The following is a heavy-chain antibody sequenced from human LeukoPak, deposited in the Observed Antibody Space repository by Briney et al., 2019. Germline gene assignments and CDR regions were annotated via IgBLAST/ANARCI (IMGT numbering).Heavy chain of an antibody. Sequence: ASVKVSCKASGYTFTGYYLHWVRQAPGQRLEWMGWINPNSGGTNYAQKFQGRVTMTRDTSISTAYMELSGLRSDDTAVYYCARGGATVTTALFDPWGQGALVTVSS. D-gene: IGHD4-11*01. V-gene: IGHV1-2*02. CDR2: INPNSGGT. CDR1: GYTFTGYY. J-gene: IGHJ5*02. CDR3: ARGGATVTTALFDP.